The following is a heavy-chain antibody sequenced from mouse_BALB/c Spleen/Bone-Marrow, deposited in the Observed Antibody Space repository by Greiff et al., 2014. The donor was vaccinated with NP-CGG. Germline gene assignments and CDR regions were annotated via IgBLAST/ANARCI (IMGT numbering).Heavy chain of an antibody. D-gene: IGHD2-1*01. CDR3: TRGGRGKGYAMDY. Sequence: VKLMESGAELVRPGASVKLSCKASGYTFTSYWINWVKQRPGQGLEWIGNIYPSDSYTNYNQKFKDKATLTVDKSSSTAYMQLSSPTSEDSAVYYCTRGGRGKGYAMDYWGQGTSVTVSS. CDR2: IYPSDSYT. CDR1: GYTFTSYW. J-gene: IGHJ4*01. V-gene: IGHV1-69*02.